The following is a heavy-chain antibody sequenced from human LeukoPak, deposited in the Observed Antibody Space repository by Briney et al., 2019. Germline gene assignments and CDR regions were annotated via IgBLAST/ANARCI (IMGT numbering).Heavy chain of an antibody. V-gene: IGHV3-23*01. D-gene: IGHD3-16*01. CDR1: GFTFSSYA. CDR2: ISGSGGTT. CDR3: AKDQGPYGFIWFDP. J-gene: IGHJ5*02. Sequence: GGSVRLSCAASGFTFSSYAMSWVRQAPGKGLEWVSAISGSGGTTHYADSVKGRFTISRDNSKNTLYMQMNSLRAEDTAVYYCAKDQGPYGFIWFDPWGQGTLVTVSS.